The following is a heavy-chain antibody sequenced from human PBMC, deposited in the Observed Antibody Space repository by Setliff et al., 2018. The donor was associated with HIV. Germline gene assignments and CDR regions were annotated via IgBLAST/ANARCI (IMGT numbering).Heavy chain of an antibody. D-gene: IGHD4-17*01. CDR2: IITNFGTS. CDR1: GYTFTSYG. CDR3: ARDRDYFYGGMDV. J-gene: IGHJ6*02. Sequence: SVKVSCKASGYTFTSYGISWVRQAPGQGLEWMGGIITNFGTSNYAQKFQGRVTLTTDESTSTAYMELSSLRSEDTAVYYCARDRDYFYGGMDVWGPGTTVTVSS. V-gene: IGHV1-69*05.